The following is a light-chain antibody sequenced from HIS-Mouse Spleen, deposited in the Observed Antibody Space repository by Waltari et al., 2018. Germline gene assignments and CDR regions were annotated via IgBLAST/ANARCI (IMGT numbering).Light chain of an antibody. Sequence: DIQMTQSPSTLSASVGDRVTITCWASQSISSWLAWYQQKPGKAPKLLIYKESSLESGVPPRFSGSGSGTEFTLTISSLQPDDFATYYCQQYNSYSWTFGQGTKVEIK. V-gene: IGKV1-5*03. CDR3: QQYNSYSWT. CDR2: KES. CDR1: QSISSW. J-gene: IGKJ1*01.